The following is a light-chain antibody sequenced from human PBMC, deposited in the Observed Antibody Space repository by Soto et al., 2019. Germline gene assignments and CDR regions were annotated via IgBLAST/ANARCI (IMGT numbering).Light chain of an antibody. CDR1: SSDVGGYNY. CDR2: DVS. J-gene: IGLJ1*01. V-gene: IGLV2-14*01. Sequence: QSVLTQPASVSGSPGQSITISCTGTSSDVGGYNYVSWYQQHPGKAPKLMIYDVSNRPSGASNHFSGSKSGNTASLTISRLQAEEGADYYPGCYPSSTYAFGPGTTVPVL. CDR3: GCYPSSTYA.